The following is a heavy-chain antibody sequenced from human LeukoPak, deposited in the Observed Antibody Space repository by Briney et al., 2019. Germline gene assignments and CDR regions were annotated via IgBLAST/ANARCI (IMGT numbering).Heavy chain of an antibody. CDR2: ISYDGSNK. J-gene: IGHJ3*02. D-gene: IGHD1-26*01. CDR3: ARGGEELLDAFDI. Sequence: PGGSLRLSCAASGFTFSSYAMHWVRQAPGKGLEWVAVISYDGSNKYYADSVKGRFTISRDNSKNTLYLQMNSLRAEDTAVYYCARGGEELLDAFDIWGQGTMVTVSS. V-gene: IGHV3-30-3*01. CDR1: GFTFSSYA.